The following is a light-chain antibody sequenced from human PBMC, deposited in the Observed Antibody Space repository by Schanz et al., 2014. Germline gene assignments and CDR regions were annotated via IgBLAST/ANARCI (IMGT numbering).Light chain of an antibody. CDR1: SSDVGSYNL. Sequence: QSALTQPASVSGSPGQSITISCTGTSSDVGSYNLVSWYQQHPGKAPKLMIYEGSKRPSGVSNRFSGSKSGNTASLTISGLRAEDEADYYCQSYDSSLSALVFGGGTKLTVL. CDR3: QSYDSSLSALV. V-gene: IGLV2-14*02. J-gene: IGLJ3*02. CDR2: EGS.